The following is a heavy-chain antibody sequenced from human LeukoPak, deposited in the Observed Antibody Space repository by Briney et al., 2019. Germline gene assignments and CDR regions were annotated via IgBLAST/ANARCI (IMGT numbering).Heavy chain of an antibody. Sequence: PGGFLRLSCAASGFTFSYYSRNWFRQAPGKGLEWVSYISTGSSTIYYADSVKGRFTISRDNARNSLYLQMNSLRAEDTAVYYCATPVPHGSDPSLYYYYMDVWGKGTTVTISS. J-gene: IGHJ6*03. CDR2: ISTGSSTI. CDR3: ATPVPHGSDPSLYYYYMDV. CDR1: GFTFSYYS. D-gene: IGHD3-10*01. V-gene: IGHV3-48*01.